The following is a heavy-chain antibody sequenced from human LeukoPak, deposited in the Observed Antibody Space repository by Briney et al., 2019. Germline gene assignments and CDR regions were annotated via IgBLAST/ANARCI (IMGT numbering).Heavy chain of an antibody. CDR1: GFTFSSYE. V-gene: IGHV3-48*03. CDR2: ISSSVSTI. CDR3: AREAEGWFDP. D-gene: IGHD6-19*01. Sequence: GGALRLSCAASGFTFSSYEMNWVRQAPGKGLEWVSYISSSVSTIYYADSVKGRFTISRDNAKNSLYLQMNSLRDEDTAVYYCAREAEGWFDPWGQGTLVTVSS. J-gene: IGHJ5*02.